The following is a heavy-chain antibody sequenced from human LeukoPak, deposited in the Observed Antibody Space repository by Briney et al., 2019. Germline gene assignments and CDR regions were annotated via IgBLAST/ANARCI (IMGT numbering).Heavy chain of an antibody. V-gene: IGHV1-69*13. J-gene: IGHJ4*02. CDR2: IIPIFGTA. CDR1: GGTFSSYA. CDR3: AREYYDSSGYSGFDY. D-gene: IGHD3-22*01. Sequence: ASVKVSCKASGGTFSSYAISWVRQAPGQGPEWMGGIIPIFGTANYAQKFQGRVTITADESTSTAYMELSSLRSEDTAVYYCAREYYDSSGYSGFDYWGQGTLVTVSS.